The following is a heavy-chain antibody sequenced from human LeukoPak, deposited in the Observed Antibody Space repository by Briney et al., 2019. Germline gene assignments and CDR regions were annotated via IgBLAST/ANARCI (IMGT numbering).Heavy chain of an antibody. CDR2: ISSGSKYI. J-gene: IGHJ5*02. CDR1: GSTFSNYR. Sequence: GGSLRLSCAASGSTFSNYRMNWVRQAPGKGLEWVSSISSGSKYIYYADSVRGRFTISRDNAKNSLYLQMNSLRAEDTAVYYCATELGYCSGGSCPWGQGTLVAVSS. D-gene: IGHD2-15*01. CDR3: ATELGYCSGGSCP. V-gene: IGHV3-21*01.